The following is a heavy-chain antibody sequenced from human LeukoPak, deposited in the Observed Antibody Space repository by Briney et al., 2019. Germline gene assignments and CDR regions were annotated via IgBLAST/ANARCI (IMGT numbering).Heavy chain of an antibody. J-gene: IGHJ4*02. CDR3: VRNSELDLR. V-gene: IGHV3-7*01. CDR2: IRPDGSEK. Sequence: GGSLRLPCAASALTFRSFWMTWVRQAPGKGLECVANIRPDGSEKYYGDSVKGRFTISRDNDRNSVHLQMNSLRVEDTAVYYFVRNSELDLRWGQGTLVIVSS. D-gene: IGHD3-10*01. CDR1: ALTFRSFW.